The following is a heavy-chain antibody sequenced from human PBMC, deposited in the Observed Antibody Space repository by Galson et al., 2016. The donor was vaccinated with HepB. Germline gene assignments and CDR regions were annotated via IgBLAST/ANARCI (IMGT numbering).Heavy chain of an antibody. CDR2: INSDGTIS. Sequence: SLRLSCAASGFAFSSHWMHWVRQDLGKGLVWVSRINSDGTISNYADSVKGRFTISRDNAKNILYLQMNSLRAEDTAVYYCARDARKTLQDAFDIWGQGTMVTVSS. CDR3: ARDARKTLQDAFDI. V-gene: IGHV3-74*01. CDR1: GFAFSSHW. J-gene: IGHJ3*02.